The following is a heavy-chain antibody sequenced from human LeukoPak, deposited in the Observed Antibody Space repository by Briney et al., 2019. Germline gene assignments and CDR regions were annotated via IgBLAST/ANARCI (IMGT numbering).Heavy chain of an antibody. V-gene: IGHV3-74*01. CDR1: EFTFSSYW. J-gene: IGHJ4*02. CDR2: IKGVGSST. D-gene: IGHD2-21*01. Sequence: PGGSLRLSCAASEFTFSSYWLHWVRQALGKGLVWVSRIKGVGSSTTYADSVRGRFTLSRDNAKNTLYLQMNSLTAEDTAVYYCARGAYCGGDCPLPNSLYWGRGTLVTVSS. CDR3: ARGAYCGGDCPLPNSLY.